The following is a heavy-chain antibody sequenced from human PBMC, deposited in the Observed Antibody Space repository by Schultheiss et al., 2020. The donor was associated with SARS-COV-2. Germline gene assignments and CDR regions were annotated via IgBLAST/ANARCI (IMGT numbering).Heavy chain of an antibody. CDR2: IYYSGST. D-gene: IGHD2-15*01. J-gene: IGHJ6*02. CDR3: ARALGSAYSYGMDV. V-gene: IGHV4-59*12. Sequence: GSLRLSCTVSGGSISSYYWSWIRQPPGKGLEWIGYIYYSGSTNYNPSLKSRVTISVDMSQNHLSLKLSSVTAADTAIYYCARALGSAYSYGMDVWGQGTTVTVSS. CDR1: GGSISSYY.